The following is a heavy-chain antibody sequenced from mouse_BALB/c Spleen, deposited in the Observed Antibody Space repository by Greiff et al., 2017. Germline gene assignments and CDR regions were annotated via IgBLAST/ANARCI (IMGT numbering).Heavy chain of an antibody. Sequence: DVQLQESGGGLVKPGGSLKLSCAASGFTFSSYTMSWVRQTPEKRLEWVATISSGGSYTYYPDSVKGRFTISRDNAKNTLYLQMSSLKSEDTAMYYCTRDQDYRYDGDWYFDVWGAGTTVTVSS. V-gene: IGHV5-6-4*01. CDR2: ISSGGSYT. D-gene: IGHD2-14*01. J-gene: IGHJ1*01. CDR3: TRDQDYRYDGDWYFDV. CDR1: GFTFSSYT.